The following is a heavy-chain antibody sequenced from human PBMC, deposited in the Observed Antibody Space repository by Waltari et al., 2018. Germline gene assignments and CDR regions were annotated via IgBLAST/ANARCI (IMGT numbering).Heavy chain of an antibody. D-gene: IGHD2-21*02. CDR2: IIPVLGTT. CDR3: AFGDYGGNSWGY. J-gene: IGHJ4*02. CDR1: VATFSSYV. V-gene: IGHV1-69*14. Sequence: QVQLVQSGAEVKKPGSSVKVSCKASVATFSSYVITWVRQAPGQGLEWMGGIIPVLGTTNYAQKFQGRVTITADKSTSTAYMELSSLRSEDTAVYYCAFGDYGGNSWGYWGQGTLVTVSS.